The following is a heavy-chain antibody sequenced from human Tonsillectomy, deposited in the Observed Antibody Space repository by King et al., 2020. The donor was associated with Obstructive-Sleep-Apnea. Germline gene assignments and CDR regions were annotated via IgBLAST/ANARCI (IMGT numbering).Heavy chain of an antibody. V-gene: IGHV1-2*02. J-gene: IGHJ4*02. D-gene: IGHD4-17*01. CDR1: GYTFTGYY. Sequence: VQLVQSGAEVKKPGASVKVSCKASGYTFTGYYIHWVRQAPGQGLEWMGWINPNSGGTNYAQKFQGRVTMTRATSISTAYMELSRLISDDTAVYYCATVAVSTATYYFDYWGQGTLVTVSS. CDR3: ATVAVSTATYYFDY. CDR2: INPNSGGT.